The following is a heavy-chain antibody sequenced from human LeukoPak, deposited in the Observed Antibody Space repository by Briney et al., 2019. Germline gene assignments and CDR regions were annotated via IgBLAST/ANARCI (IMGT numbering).Heavy chain of an antibody. V-gene: IGHV4-61*02. Sequence: SHTLSLTCTVSGGSISSGSYYWSWIRQLAGKGIEWMGRIYTSGSTNYNPSLKSRVTISVDTSKNQFSLILSSVTALETAAYYWLRDPMANRSGYYLISYLVYWAQGRLVTVSS. J-gene: IGHJ4*03. CDR2: IYTSGST. CDR1: GGSISSGSYY. D-gene: IGHD3-22*01. CDR3: LRDPMANRSGYYLISYLVY.